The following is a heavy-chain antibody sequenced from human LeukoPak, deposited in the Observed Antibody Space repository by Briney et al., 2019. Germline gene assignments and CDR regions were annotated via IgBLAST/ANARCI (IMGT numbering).Heavy chain of an antibody. CDR3: ARVSESGNSDY. J-gene: IGHJ4*02. V-gene: IGHV3-33*01. Sequence: GGSLRLSCAASGFSFTSYGMHWVRQAPGKGLEWVAGIWYDGTNKYYADSVKGRFTFSRDTSNNMLYLQMNSLRAEDTAVYYCARVSESGNSDYWGQGTLVTVSS. CDR1: GFSFTSYG. CDR2: IWYDGTNK. D-gene: IGHD4-23*01.